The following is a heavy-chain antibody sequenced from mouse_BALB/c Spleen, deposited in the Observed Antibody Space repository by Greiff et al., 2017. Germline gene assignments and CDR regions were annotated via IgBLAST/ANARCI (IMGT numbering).Heavy chain of an antibody. CDR3: ARHEGYNYFDY. CDR1: GFTFSSYT. D-gene: IGHD2-3*01. Sequence: EVKLMESGGGLVQPGGSLKLSCAASGFTFSSYTMSWVRQTPEKRLEWVAYISNGGGSTYYPDTVKGRFTISRDNAKNTLYLQMSSLKSEDTAMYYCARHEGYNYFDYWGQGTTLTVSS. V-gene: IGHV5-12-2*01. J-gene: IGHJ2*01. CDR2: ISNGGGST.